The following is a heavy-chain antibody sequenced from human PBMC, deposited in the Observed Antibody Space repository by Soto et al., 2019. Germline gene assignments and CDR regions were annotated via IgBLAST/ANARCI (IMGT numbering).Heavy chain of an antibody. CDR3: ATWYGNHYFGLDG. CDR1: GYSFDAYI. J-gene: IGHJ6*02. CDR2: INPRGLTK. Sequence: VQLVESGGALVQPGGSLRLSCAASGYSFDAYIMNWVRQAPGKGLEWVSSINPRGLTKFYADSVRGRFTISRDDASSSLFLQMNNLGAEDTAVYYRATWYGNHYFGLDGWGQGTTVTVSS. D-gene: IGHD6-13*01. V-gene: IGHV3-48*01.